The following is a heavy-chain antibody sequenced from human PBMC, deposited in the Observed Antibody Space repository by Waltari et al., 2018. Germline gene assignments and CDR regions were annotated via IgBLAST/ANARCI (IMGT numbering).Heavy chain of an antibody. Sequence: EVQLVESGGGLVEPGGSLRLSCAGSGFTFSTAWVHWVRQAPGEGLEWVGRIKSKINGGTTEDGAPVKGRFTIARDDSKNTVYLQMNSLKTEDTGVYYCGDFTAFDYWGQGSLVTVSS. CDR2: IKSKINGGTT. CDR3: GDFTAFDY. D-gene: IGHD2-8*02. V-gene: IGHV3-15*01. CDR1: GFTFSTAW. J-gene: IGHJ4*02.